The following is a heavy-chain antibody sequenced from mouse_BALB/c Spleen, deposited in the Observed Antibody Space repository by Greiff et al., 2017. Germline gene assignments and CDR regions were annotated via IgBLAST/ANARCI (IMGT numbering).Heavy chain of an antibody. J-gene: IGHJ2*01. D-gene: IGHD1-1*01. V-gene: IGHV3-2*02. CDR2: ISYSGST. CDR1: GYSITSDYA. Sequence: VQLQQSGPGLVKPSQSLSLTCTVTGYSITSDYAWNWIRQFPGNKLEWMGYISYSGSTSYNPSLKSRISITRDTSKNQFFLQLNSVTTEDTATYYCARGDYYGSSSYYFDYWGQGTTLTVSS. CDR3: ARGDYYGSSSYYFDY.